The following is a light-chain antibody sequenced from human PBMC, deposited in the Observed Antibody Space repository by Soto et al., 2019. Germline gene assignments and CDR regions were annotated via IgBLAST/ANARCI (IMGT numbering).Light chain of an antibody. V-gene: IGLV2-14*01. CDR2: EVS. Sequence: QSALTQPASVSGSPGQSITISCTGTSSDVGKYSYVSWYQQHPAKAPKLMIYEVSNRPSGVSNRFSGSKSGNTASLTISGLQAEDEADYYCSSYTSSSTLVFGGGTKVTVL. J-gene: IGLJ3*02. CDR1: SSDVGKYSY. CDR3: SSYTSSSTLV.